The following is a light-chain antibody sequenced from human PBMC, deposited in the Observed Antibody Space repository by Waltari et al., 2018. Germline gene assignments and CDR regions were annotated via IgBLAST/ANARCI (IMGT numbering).Light chain of an antibody. CDR3: CSHAGSDTFWV. Sequence: QSALTQPRSVSGPPGQSVTISCPGTSSDVGAYDFHSWYQQHPGKAPKLIMYYVSQRPSGVPDRFSGSKSGNTASLTITGLQAEDEAEYYCCSHAGSDTFWVFGGGTKVTVL. V-gene: IGLV2-11*01. CDR1: SSDVGAYDF. J-gene: IGLJ3*02. CDR2: YVS.